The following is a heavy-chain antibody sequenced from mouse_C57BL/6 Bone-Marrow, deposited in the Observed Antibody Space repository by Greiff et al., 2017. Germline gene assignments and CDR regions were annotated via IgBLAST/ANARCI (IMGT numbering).Heavy chain of an antibody. V-gene: IGHV1-62-2*01. CDR3: ARHERYYDYEGYFDY. D-gene: IGHD2-4*01. CDR2: FYPGSGSI. Sequence: LQESGAELVKPGASVKLSCEASGYIFTEYTIHWVKQRSGQGLEWIGWFYPGSGSIKYNERFKDKATLTADKSSNTVYMELSRLTSEDSAVYFCARHERYYDYEGYFDYWGQGTTLTVSS. CDR1: GYIFTEYT. J-gene: IGHJ2*01.